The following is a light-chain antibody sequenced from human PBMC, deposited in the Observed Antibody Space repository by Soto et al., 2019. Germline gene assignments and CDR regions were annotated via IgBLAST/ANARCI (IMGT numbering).Light chain of an antibody. CDR1: QSISSN. V-gene: IGKV3-15*01. CDR2: GAS. CDR3: QQYNDWPPSWT. J-gene: IGKJ1*01. Sequence: EIVMTQSPATLSASPGERATLSCRASQSISSNLAWYQQKPGQAPRLLIYGASTRATDIPARFSGSGSGTEFTLTISSLQSEDFAVYHCQQYNDWPPSWTFGQGTKVEIK.